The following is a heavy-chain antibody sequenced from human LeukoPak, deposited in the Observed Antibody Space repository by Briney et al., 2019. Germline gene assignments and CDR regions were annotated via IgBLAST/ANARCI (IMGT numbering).Heavy chain of an antibody. J-gene: IGHJ4*02. V-gene: IGHV3-53*01. CDR2: IDTKGTRT. Sequence: PGGSLRLSCAASGFTVSSNYMSWVRQAPGKGLEWVSGIDTKGTRTYYADSVKGRFTISRDNSKNTLFLQMNSLRAEDTAVYYCVKEVVATIPPLWGQGTLVTVSS. CDR3: VKEVVATIPPL. CDR1: GFTVSSNY. D-gene: IGHD5-12*01.